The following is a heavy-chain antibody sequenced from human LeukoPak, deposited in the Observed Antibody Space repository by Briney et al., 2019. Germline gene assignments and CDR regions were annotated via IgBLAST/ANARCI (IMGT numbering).Heavy chain of an antibody. Sequence: ASVKVSCKASGYTFTSYGISWVRQAPGQGLGWMGWFSAYNGNTNYAQKLQGRVTMTTDTSTSTAYMELRSLRSDDTAVYYCARDRPEITMIVVVITSMDYWGQGTLVTVSS. J-gene: IGHJ4*02. CDR2: FSAYNGNT. V-gene: IGHV1-18*01. D-gene: IGHD3-22*01. CDR1: GYTFTSYG. CDR3: ARDRPEITMIVVVITSMDY.